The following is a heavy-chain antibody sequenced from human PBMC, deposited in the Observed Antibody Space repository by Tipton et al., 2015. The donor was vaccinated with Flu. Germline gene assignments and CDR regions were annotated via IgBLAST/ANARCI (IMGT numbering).Heavy chain of an antibody. CDR2: LYYSGST. V-gene: IGHV4-59*01. CDR3: AKASGVLEWRSWTFDS. Sequence: GLVKPSETLSLSCFVSGGSISSYYWSWIRQSPGKGLEWIGYLYYSGSTNYNPSLESRVTVSGDLSKNQFSLTLSSVTAADTAVYYCAKASGVLEWRSWTFDSWGKGTLVTVSS. CDR1: GGSISSYY. J-gene: IGHJ4*02. D-gene: IGHD3-3*01.